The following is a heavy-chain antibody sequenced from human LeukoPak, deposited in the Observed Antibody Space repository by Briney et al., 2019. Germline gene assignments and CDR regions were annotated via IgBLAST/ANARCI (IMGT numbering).Heavy chain of an antibody. CDR3: ASRESIAAREGGWYFDL. Sequence: RSSETLSLTCTVSGGSISSYYWSWIRQPPGKGLEWIGEINHSGSTNYNPSLKSRVTISVDTSKNQFSLKLSSVTAADTAVYYCASRESIAAREGGWYFDLWGRGTLVTVSS. CDR1: GGSISSYY. D-gene: IGHD6-6*01. J-gene: IGHJ2*01. CDR2: INHSGST. V-gene: IGHV4-34*01.